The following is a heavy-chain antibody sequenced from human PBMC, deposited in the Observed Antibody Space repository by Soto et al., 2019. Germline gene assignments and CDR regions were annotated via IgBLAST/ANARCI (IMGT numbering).Heavy chain of an antibody. CDR3: VIVGPWVPYCAESRPYPFENWFDH. D-gene: IGHD2-21*01. Sequence: PSETLSLTCAVSGYSISSGYYWGWLRQPPGKVLEWIGSIYHGGSTYYNPSLNSRVTLSIDMTNNHVSLILHSLTAADTAVYYWVIVGPWVPYCAESRPYPFENWFDHWGQGTLVTVSS. J-gene: IGHJ5*02. CDR2: IYHGGST. CDR1: GYSISSGYY. V-gene: IGHV4-38-2*01.